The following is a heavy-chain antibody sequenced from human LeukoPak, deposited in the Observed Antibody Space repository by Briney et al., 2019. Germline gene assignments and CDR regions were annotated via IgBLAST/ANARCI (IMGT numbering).Heavy chain of an antibody. Sequence: PSETLSLTCAVNGGSFSGYYWSWIRQPPGKGLEWIGEINHSGTTNYNPSLKSRVTISVDTSKNQFSLKLSSVTAADTAVYYCARQTYYYNNSGYFDYWGQGTLVTVSS. J-gene: IGHJ4*02. CDR2: INHSGTT. CDR1: GGSFSGYY. D-gene: IGHD3-22*01. CDR3: ARQTYYYNNSGYFDY. V-gene: IGHV4-34*01.